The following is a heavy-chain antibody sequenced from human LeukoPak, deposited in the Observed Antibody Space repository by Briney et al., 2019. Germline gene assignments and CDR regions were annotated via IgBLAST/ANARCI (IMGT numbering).Heavy chain of an antibody. Sequence: ASVKVSCKASGYTFTSYYMHWVRQASGQGLEWMGIINPSGGSTSYAQKFQGRVTMTRDTSTSTVYMELSSLRSEDTAVYYCARGGQWELLYYYYMDVWGKGTTVTVSS. CDR1: GYTFTSYY. CDR2: INPSGGST. V-gene: IGHV1-46*01. CDR3: ARGGQWELLYYYYMDV. J-gene: IGHJ6*03. D-gene: IGHD1-26*01.